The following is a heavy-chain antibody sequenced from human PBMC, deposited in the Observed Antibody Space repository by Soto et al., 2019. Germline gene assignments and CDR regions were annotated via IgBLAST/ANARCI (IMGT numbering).Heavy chain of an antibody. J-gene: IGHJ4*02. D-gene: IGHD3-10*01. Sequence: EVQLVESGGGLVKPGGSLRLSCAASGFTFSSYSMNWVRQAPGKGLEWVSSISSSSSYIYYADSVKGRFTISRDDATNTLYLQMHSLRAEDTAVFYCATTSGSGWGQGTLVTVSS. CDR3: ATTSGSG. CDR1: GFTFSSYS. CDR2: ISSSSSYI. V-gene: IGHV3-21*01.